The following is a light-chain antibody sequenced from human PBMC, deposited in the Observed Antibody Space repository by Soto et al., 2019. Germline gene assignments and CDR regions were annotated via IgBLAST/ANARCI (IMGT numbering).Light chain of an antibody. CDR2: KAS. CDR3: QQYNSYLYT. V-gene: IGKV1-5*03. Sequence: DIQMTQSPSTLSASVGDRVTITCRASQSISSWLAWYQQKPGKAPKLLIYKASSLESGVPSRFSGSGSGTEFTLTISSLQPDDFATYYCQQYNSYLYTFGQETTLEIK. CDR1: QSISSW. J-gene: IGKJ2*01.